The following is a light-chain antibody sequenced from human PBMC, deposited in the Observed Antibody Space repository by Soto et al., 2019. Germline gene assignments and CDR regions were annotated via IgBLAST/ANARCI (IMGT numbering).Light chain of an antibody. CDR2: EVS. Sequence: QSALTQPASVSGSPGQSITISCTGTSSDVGGYNYVTWYQQHPGKAPKLMIYEVSNRPSGVSNRFSGSQSGNTASLTISGLQAEDEADYYCSSYTSSSNYVFGTGTELTVL. J-gene: IGLJ1*01. CDR3: SSYTSSSNYV. V-gene: IGLV2-14*01. CDR1: SSDVGGYNY.